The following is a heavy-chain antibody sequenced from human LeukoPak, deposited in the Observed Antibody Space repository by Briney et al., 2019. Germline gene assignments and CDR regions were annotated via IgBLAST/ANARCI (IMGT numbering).Heavy chain of an antibody. J-gene: IGHJ4*02. D-gene: IGHD5-24*01. CDR2: INPNSGGT. Sequence: ASVKVSCKASGYTFTGYYMHWVRQAPGQGLEWMGWINPNSGGTNYAQKFQGRVTMTRDTSISTAYMELSRLRSDDTAVYYCARGDGYNWAYYFDYWGQGTLVTVSS. CDR1: GYTFTGYY. CDR3: ARGDGYNWAYYFDY. V-gene: IGHV1-2*02.